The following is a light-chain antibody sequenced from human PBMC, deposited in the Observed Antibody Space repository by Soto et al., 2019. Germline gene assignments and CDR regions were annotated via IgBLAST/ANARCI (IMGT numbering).Light chain of an antibody. CDR1: QSVSSSY. V-gene: IGKV3-20*01. CDR3: QQYGSSRRLT. CDR2: CAS. J-gene: IGKJ4*01. Sequence: EIVLTQSPGTLSLSPGERATLSCRASQSVSSSYLAWYQQKPGQAPRLLIYCASSRATGIPDRFSGSGSGTDFTLTISRLEPEDFAVYYCQQYGSSRRLTFGGGTKVEIK.